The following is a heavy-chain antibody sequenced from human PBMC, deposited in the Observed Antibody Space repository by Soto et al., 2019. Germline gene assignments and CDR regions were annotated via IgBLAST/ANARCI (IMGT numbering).Heavy chain of an antibody. CDR2: IDHSGST. Sequence: QVQLQESGPGLVKPSGTLSLTCAVSGGSISSTNWWNWVRQPPGEGLEWIGEIDHSGSTNYNPSLKRRVTMSVDKPKTQFSLKLSSVTAADTAVYYCVRDSGNGWKDYWGQGTLVTVSS. J-gene: IGHJ4*02. V-gene: IGHV4-4*02. CDR3: VRDSGNGWKDY. D-gene: IGHD6-19*01. CDR1: GGSISSTNW.